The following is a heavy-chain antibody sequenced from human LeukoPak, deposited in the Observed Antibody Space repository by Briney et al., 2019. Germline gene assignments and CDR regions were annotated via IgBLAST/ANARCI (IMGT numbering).Heavy chain of an antibody. V-gene: IGHV3-7*01. D-gene: IGHD5-12*01. J-gene: IGHJ4*02. CDR2: IKQDGSEK. CDR1: GLTFSSYW. Sequence: GGSLRLSCAASGLTFSSYWMSWVRQAPGKGLEWVANIKQDGSEKYYVDSVKGRFTISRDNAKNSLYLQMNSLRAEDTAVYYCARLLKRGYSGYDSLYYFDYWGQGTLVTVSS. CDR3: ARLLKRGYSGYDSLYYFDY.